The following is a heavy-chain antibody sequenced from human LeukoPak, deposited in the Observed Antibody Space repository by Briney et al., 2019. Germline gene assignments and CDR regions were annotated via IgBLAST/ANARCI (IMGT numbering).Heavy chain of an antibody. CDR1: GFTFSDYW. CDR2: INSAGSTI. J-gene: IGHJ4*02. V-gene: IGHV3-74*01. D-gene: IGHD1-26*01. CDR3: TRGIGY. Sequence: GGSLRLSCAASGFTFSDYWMHWVRQAPGKGLVWVSRINSAGSTITYADFVQGRLTISRDNAKNTLYLQMNSLRAEDTAIYYCTRGIGYWGQGTLVTVSS.